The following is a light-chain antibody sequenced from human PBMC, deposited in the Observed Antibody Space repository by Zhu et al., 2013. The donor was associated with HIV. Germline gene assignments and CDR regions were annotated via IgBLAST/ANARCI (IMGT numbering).Light chain of an antibody. J-gene: IGLJ3*02. V-gene: IGLV2-8*01. CDR2: GVS. Sequence: QSALTQPPSASGSPGQSVTISCTGTSSDIGAYNFVSWYQQHPGKAPKLVIYGVSKRPSGVPARFSGSKSGTSASLAISGLQSEDEADYYCSAWDDSLNGLFGGGTKLTVL. CDR1: SSDIGAYNF. CDR3: SAWDDSLNGL.